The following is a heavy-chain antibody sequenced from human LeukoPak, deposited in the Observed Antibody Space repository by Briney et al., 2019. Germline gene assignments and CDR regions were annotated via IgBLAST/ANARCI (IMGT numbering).Heavy chain of an antibody. J-gene: IGHJ4*02. CDR2: IYTSGST. CDR3: ASSSWYRGVDY. Sequence: SETLSLTCTVSGGFISSYYWSWIRQPAGKGLEWIGRIYTSGSTNYNPSLKSRVTMSVDTSKNQFSLKLSSVTAADTAVYYRASSSWYRGVDYWGQGTLVTVSS. CDR1: GGFISSYY. V-gene: IGHV4-4*07. D-gene: IGHD6-13*01.